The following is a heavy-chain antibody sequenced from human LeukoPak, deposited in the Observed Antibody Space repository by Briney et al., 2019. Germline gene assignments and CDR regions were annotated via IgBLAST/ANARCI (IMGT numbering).Heavy chain of an antibody. CDR1: GFTFSSYG. CDR3: TKASGFDF. Sequence: GRSLTLSCAASGFTFSSYGMHWVRQAPGKGLEWVAVISYDGSNKYYPDSGKGRFTSSGPTSKNPPYMQMTSLRAEATAYYYVTKASGFDFWGQGTLVTVPS. V-gene: IGHV3-30*18. J-gene: IGHJ4*02. CDR2: ISYDGSNK.